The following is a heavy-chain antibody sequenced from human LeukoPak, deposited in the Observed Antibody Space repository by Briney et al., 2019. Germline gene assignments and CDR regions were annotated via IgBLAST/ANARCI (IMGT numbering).Heavy chain of an antibody. D-gene: IGHD2-2*01. J-gene: IGHJ4*02. CDR3: ARVAGGCSTTNCLFDY. V-gene: IGHV3-74*01. Sequence: GGSLRLSCAASEFTFGRYWMHWVRQASGKGLEWVSRMNSDGSSISYADSVKGRFTISRDNAKNTLYLQMNSLRVEDTAVYYCARVAGGCSTTNCLFDYWGQGTLVTVSS. CDR2: MNSDGSSI. CDR1: EFTFGRYW.